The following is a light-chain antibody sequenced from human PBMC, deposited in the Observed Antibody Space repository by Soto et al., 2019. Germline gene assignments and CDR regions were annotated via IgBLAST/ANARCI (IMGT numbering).Light chain of an antibody. CDR1: QSVSSN. V-gene: IGKV3-15*01. CDR3: QQRSNWPPGFT. Sequence: EIVMTQSPATLSVSPGERATLSCRASQSVSSNLAWYQQQPGQAPRLLIYGASTRATGIPARFSGSGSGTEFTLTISSLEPEDFAVYYCQQRSNWPPGFTFGPGTKVDIK. CDR2: GAS. J-gene: IGKJ3*01.